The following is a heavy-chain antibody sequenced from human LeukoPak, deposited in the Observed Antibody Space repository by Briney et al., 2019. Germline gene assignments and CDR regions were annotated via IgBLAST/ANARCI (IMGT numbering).Heavy chain of an antibody. CDR1: GGSFSGDY. J-gene: IGHJ5*02. V-gene: IGHV4-34*01. CDR2: INHSGNT. CDR3: ARGRYSAGDNWFDP. Sequence: KPSETLSLTCAVYGGSFSGDYWSWIRQPPGKGLEWIGEINHSGNTSYNPSLKSRVTMSVDTSKNQFSLKLSSVTAADTAVYYCARGRYSAGDNWFDPWGQGTLVTVSS. D-gene: IGHD3-9*01.